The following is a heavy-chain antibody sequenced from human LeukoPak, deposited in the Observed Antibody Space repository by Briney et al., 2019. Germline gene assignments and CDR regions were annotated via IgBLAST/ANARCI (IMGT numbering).Heavy chain of an antibody. V-gene: IGHV1-8*01. CDR3: ARRPIAAPPLDY. D-gene: IGHD6-13*01. J-gene: IGHJ4*02. Sequence: RGASVKVSCMASGYTFTSYDINWVRQATGQGLECMGWMNPNSGNTGYAQKFQGRVTMTRNTSISTAYMELSSLRSEDTAVYYCARRPIAAPPLDYWGQGTLVTVSS. CDR2: MNPNSGNT. CDR1: GYTFTSYD.